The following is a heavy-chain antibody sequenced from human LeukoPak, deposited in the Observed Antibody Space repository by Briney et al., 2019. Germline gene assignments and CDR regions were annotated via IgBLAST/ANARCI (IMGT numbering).Heavy chain of an antibody. CDR3: ANGVRSAYYFDS. Sequence: SETLSLTCAVYGGTFSGDYWSWIRQPPGKGLEWIGEVADNGATNYDPSLRSRVIISVDTSNRQFSLKLRSVTAADTAVYFCANGVRSAYYFDSWGPGTLVTVSS. D-gene: IGHD3-10*01. CDR2: VADNGAT. J-gene: IGHJ4*02. CDR1: GGTFSGDY. V-gene: IGHV4-34*08.